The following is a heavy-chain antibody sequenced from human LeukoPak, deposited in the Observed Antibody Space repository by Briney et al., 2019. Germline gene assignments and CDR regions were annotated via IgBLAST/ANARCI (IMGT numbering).Heavy chain of an antibody. CDR2: IYTFGNT. CDR1: GGSISGDSYY. J-gene: IGHJ5*02. V-gene: IGHV4-61*02. D-gene: IGHD4-23*01. CDR3: ARGAPRWWFDP. Sequence: PSETLSLTCTVSGGSISGDSYYWTWIRQTAGKGLEWIGLIYTFGNTNYNPSLKSRVTISVDTSKNQFSLKLSSVTAADTAIYYCARGAPRWWFDPWGQGILVTVSS.